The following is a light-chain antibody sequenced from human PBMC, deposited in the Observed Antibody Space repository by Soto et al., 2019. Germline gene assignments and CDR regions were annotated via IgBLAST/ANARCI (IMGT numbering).Light chain of an antibody. Sequence: DIQMTQSPSSVSASVGDRVTITCRASQGISSWLAWYQKKPGKAPKLLIYAASSLQSGVPSRFSGSGSGTDFTLTISRLQPEEFATYYFQQANSFPLTFGGGTKVEIK. J-gene: IGKJ4*01. CDR3: QQANSFPLT. CDR2: AAS. V-gene: IGKV1D-12*01. CDR1: QGISSW.